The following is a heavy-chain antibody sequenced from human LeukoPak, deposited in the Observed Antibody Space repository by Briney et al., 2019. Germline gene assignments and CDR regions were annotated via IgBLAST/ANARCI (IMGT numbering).Heavy chain of an antibody. CDR2: IYTSGST. Sequence: SETLSLTCTVSGGSISSCYWNWIRQPAGKGLEWIGRIYTSGSTNYNPSLKSRVTISVDTSKNQFSLKLSSVTAADTAVYYCARGFKGGVVPATLSGLVGFRYYYYYMDVWGKGTTVTVSS. CDR1: GGSISSCY. J-gene: IGHJ6*03. V-gene: IGHV4-4*07. CDR3: ARGFKGGVVPATLSGLVGFRYYYYYMDV. D-gene: IGHD2-2*01.